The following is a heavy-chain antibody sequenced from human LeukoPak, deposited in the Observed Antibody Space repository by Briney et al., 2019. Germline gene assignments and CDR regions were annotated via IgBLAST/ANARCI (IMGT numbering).Heavy chain of an antibody. CDR2: IYYSGST. V-gene: IGHV4-59*01. CDR1: GGSISSYY. Sequence: SETLSLTCTVSGGSISSYYWSWIRQPPGKGLEWIGYIYYSGSTKYKPSLKSRVTISVDTSKNQFSLKLSSVTAADTAVYYCARGRFLDALDIWGQGTMVTVSS. D-gene: IGHD3-3*01. CDR3: ARGRFLDALDI. J-gene: IGHJ3*02.